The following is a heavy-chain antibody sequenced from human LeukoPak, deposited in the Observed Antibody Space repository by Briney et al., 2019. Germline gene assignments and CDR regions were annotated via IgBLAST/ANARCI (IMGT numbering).Heavy chain of an antibody. J-gene: IGHJ3*02. CDR2: ISYDGSNK. D-gene: IGHD4-23*01. Sequence: GGSLRLSCAASGFTFSYYGMHWVRQAPGKGLEWVAVISYDGSNKYCADSVKGRFTISRDNSKNTLYLQMISLRAEDTAMYYCAKMFRATVVNDAFDIWGQGTMVTVSS. V-gene: IGHV3-30*18. CDR3: AKMFRATVVNDAFDI. CDR1: GFTFSYYG.